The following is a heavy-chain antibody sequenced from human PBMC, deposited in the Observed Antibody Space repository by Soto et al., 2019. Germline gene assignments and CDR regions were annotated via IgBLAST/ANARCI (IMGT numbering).Heavy chain of an antibody. D-gene: IGHD3-22*01. J-gene: IGHJ5*02. CDR3: AREPYYYDSSGTNWFDP. CDR2: IIPIFGTA. CDR1: GGTFSSYA. V-gene: IGHV1-69*13. Sequence: SVQVSCKASGGTFSSYAISWVRQAPGQGLEWMGGIIPIFGTANYAQKFQVRVTITADESTSTAYMELSSLRSEDTAVYYCAREPYYYDSSGTNWFDPWGQGTLVTV.